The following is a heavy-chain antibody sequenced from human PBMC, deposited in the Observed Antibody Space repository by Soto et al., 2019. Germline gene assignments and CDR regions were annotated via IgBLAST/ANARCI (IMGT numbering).Heavy chain of an antibody. CDR3: ARDLLGLDAGRHRDRISGGSHDAFDI. D-gene: IGHD2-15*01. CDR2: ISSSSSTI. V-gene: IGHV3-48*01. J-gene: IGHJ3*02. CDR1: GFTFSSYS. Sequence: GGSLRLSCAASGFTFSSYSMNWVRQAPGKGLEWVSYISSSSSTIYYADSVKGRFTISRDNAKNSLYLQMNSLRAEDTAVDYCARDLLGLDAGRHRDRISGGSHDAFDIWGQGTMVTVSS.